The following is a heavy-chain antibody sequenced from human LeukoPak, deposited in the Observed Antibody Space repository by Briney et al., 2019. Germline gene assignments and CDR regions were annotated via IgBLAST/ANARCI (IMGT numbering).Heavy chain of an antibody. D-gene: IGHD4-17*01. J-gene: IGHJ4*02. CDR2: ISYHTTDK. CDR1: GFSFDHYG. Sequence: GGSLRLSCAASGFSFDHYGMHWFRQAPGKGLEWVASISYHTTDKFYADSVKGRFTISRDNSLDTLHLQMNSLRVEDTAIYYCAKPTTETTSYFFDYWGQGTLVTVSS. V-gene: IGHV3-30*18. CDR3: AKPTTETTSYFFDY.